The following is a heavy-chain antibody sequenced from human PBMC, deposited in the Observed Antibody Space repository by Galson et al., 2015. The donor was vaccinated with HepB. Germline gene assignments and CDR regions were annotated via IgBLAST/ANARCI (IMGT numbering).Heavy chain of an antibody. CDR2: ISWNRGSI. CDR3: AKGQILPSGGMDV. J-gene: IGHJ6*02. CDR1: GFTFDDYA. D-gene: IGHD2/OR15-2a*01. Sequence: SLRLSCAVSGFTFDDYAMHWVRQAPGKGLEWVSGISWNRGSIGYADSVKGRFTISRDNAKNSLYLQMNSLRAEDTALYYCAKGQILPSGGMDVWGQGTTVTVSS. V-gene: IGHV3-9*01.